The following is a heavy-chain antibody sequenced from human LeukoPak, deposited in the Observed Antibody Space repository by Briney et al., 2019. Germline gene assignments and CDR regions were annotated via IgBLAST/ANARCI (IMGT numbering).Heavy chain of an antibody. CDR1: GFTSSSYA. J-gene: IGHJ4*02. D-gene: IGHD7-27*01. CDR2: ISGSGGST. Sequence: PGGSLRLSCAASGFTSSSYAMSWVRQAPGKGLEWVSAISGSGGSTYYADSVKGRFTISRDNSKNTLYLQMNSLRAEDTAVYYCAKDPKGSLGPRDYWGQGTLVTVSS. CDR3: AKDPKGSLGPRDY. V-gene: IGHV3-23*01.